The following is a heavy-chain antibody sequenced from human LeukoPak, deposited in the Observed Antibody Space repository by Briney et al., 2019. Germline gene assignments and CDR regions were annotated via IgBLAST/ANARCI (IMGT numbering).Heavy chain of an antibody. CDR3: ARRADCSSTSCFTDGVYWFDP. V-gene: IGHV4-38-2*01. CDR2: IYHSGST. Sequence: PSETLSLTCAVSGYSISSGYYWGWIRQPPGKGLEWIGSIYHSGSTYYNPSLKSRVTISVDTSKNQFSLKLSSVTAADTAVYYCARRADCSSTSCFTDGVYWFDPWGQGTLVTVSS. D-gene: IGHD2-2*02. CDR1: GYSISSGYY. J-gene: IGHJ5*02.